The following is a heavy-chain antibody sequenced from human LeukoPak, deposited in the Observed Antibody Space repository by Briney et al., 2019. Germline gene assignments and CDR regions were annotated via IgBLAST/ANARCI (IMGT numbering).Heavy chain of an antibody. J-gene: IGHJ5*02. D-gene: IGHD3-9*01. CDR1: GGTFTSYA. Sequence: GASVKVSCKASGGTFTSYAISWVRQATGQGLEWMGWMNPNSGNTGYAQKFQGRVTITRNTSISTAYMELSSLRSEDTAVYYCARDIASYDILTGYNWFDPWGQGTLVTVSS. CDR3: ARDIASYDILTGYNWFDP. CDR2: MNPNSGNT. V-gene: IGHV1-8*03.